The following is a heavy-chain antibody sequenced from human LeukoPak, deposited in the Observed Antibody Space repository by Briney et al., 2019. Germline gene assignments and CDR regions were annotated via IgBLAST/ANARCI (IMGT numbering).Heavy chain of an antibody. CDR1: GGAIISYY. V-gene: IGHV4-4*07. J-gene: IGHJ4*02. Sequence: PSETLSLTCTVSGGAIISYYWSWIRQPAGKGLEWIGRIYTSGGTNYNPSLKSRVTMSVDTSKNQFSLKLSSVTAADTAVYYCARGRGVKYYYDSSGYYLDYWGQGPLVTVSS. CDR2: IYTSGGT. D-gene: IGHD3-22*01. CDR3: ARGRGVKYYYDSSGYYLDY.